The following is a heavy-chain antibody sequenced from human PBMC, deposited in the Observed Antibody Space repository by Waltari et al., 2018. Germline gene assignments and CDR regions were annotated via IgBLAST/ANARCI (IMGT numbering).Heavy chain of an antibody. J-gene: IGHJ4*02. CDR3: ASDSSSWLYSLDY. D-gene: IGHD6-13*01. V-gene: IGHV1-69*05. CDR2: IIPIFGTA. CDR1: GGTFSSYA. Sequence: QVQLVQSGAEVKKPGSSVKVSCKASGGTFSSYAISCLRQAPGQGLEWMGGIIPIFGTANDAQKFQGRVTITTDESTSTAYMELSSLRSEDTAVYYCASDSSSWLYSLDYWGQGTLVTVSS.